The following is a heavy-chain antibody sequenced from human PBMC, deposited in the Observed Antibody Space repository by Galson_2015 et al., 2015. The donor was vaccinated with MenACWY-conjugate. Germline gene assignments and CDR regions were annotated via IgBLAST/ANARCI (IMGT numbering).Heavy chain of an antibody. CDR1: GASISTDY. CDR2: IHYSGST. CDR3: ARWVAVKMIEY. D-gene: IGHD2-15*01. Sequence: TVSGASISTDYWRWIRQPPGKGLEWIGYIHYSGSTKYNPSLKTRITMSLDTSENQFSLKLSSVTAADTAVYYCARWVAVKMIEYCGQGTLVTVSS. J-gene: IGHJ4*02. V-gene: IGHV4-59*01.